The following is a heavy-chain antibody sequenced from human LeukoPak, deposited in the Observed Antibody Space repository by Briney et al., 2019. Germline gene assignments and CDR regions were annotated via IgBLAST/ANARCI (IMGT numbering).Heavy chain of an antibody. J-gene: IGHJ6*03. CDR2: FYHSGST. D-gene: IGHD2-2*03. Sequence: KTSETLSLTCTVSGYSISSGYYWGWIRQPPGKGLEWVGSFYHSGSTYYNPSLKSRVTISVDTSKNQFSLKLSSVTAADTAVYYCARERLDIVVVPAAKPYYYYMDVWGKGTTVTVSS. V-gene: IGHV4-38-2*02. CDR3: ARERLDIVVVPAAKPYYYYMDV. CDR1: GYSISSGYY.